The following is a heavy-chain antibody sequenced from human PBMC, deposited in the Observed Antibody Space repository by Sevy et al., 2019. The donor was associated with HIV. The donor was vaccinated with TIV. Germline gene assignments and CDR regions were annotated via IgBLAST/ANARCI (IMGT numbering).Heavy chain of an antibody. J-gene: IGHJ4*02. Sequence: GGSLRLSCAVSGFIFSGYSMNWVRQAPGKGLEWVSYISSSSDIIYYADSVKGRFTISRDNARNSLYLQMNSLRDEDTAVYYCAGTIAAAETFDYWGQGVLVTVSS. CDR3: AGTIAAAETFDY. CDR2: ISSSSDII. CDR1: GFIFSGYS. D-gene: IGHD6-25*01. V-gene: IGHV3-48*02.